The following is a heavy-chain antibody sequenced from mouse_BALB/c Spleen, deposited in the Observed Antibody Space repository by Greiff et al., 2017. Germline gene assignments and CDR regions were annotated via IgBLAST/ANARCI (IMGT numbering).Heavy chain of an antibody. Sequence: QVQLQQPGAELVRPGASVKLSCKASGYSFTSYWMNWVKQRPGQGLEWIGMIHPSDSETRLNQKFKDKATLTVDKSSSTAYMQLSSPTSEDSAVYYCARSRGVTTVVANWYFDVWGAGATVTVSS. CDR3: ARSRGVTTVVANWYFDV. J-gene: IGHJ1*01. V-gene: IGHV1-61*01. CDR1: GYSFTSYW. D-gene: IGHD1-1*01. CDR2: IHPSDSET.